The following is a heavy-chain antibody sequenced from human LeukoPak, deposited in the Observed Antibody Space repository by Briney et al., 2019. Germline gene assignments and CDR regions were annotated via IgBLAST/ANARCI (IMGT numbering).Heavy chain of an antibody. J-gene: IGHJ6*03. CDR1: GYTFTGYY. D-gene: IGHD6-13*01. CDR2: INPNSGGT. V-gene: IGHV1-2*02. CDR3: ARGIGYSSSWYFGYYYYMDV. Sequence: GASVKVSCKASGYTFTGYYMHWVRQTPGQGLEWMGWINPNSGGTNYAQKFQGRVTMTRDTSISTAYMELSRLRSDDTAVYYCARGIGYSSSWYFGYYYYMDVWGKGTTVTVSS.